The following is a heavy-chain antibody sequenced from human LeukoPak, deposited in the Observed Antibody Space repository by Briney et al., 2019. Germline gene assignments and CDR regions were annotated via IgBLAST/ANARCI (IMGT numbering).Heavy chain of an antibody. D-gene: IGHD3/OR15-3a*01. V-gene: IGHV4-4*09. Sequence: SETLSLTCTVSGDSISSNSWSWIRQPPGKGLEWIGYIYINGSTSYNPSLKSRVSISVDTSKNQFSLNLSSVTVADTAVYYCARLGFWTGYIYSYYYMDVWGKGTTVTVSS. CDR2: IYINGST. CDR1: GDSISSNS. J-gene: IGHJ6*03. CDR3: ARLGFWTGYIYSYYYMDV.